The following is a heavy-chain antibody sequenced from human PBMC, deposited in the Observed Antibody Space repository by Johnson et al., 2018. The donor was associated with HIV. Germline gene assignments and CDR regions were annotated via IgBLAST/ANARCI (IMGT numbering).Heavy chain of an antibody. CDR1: GFTFSSYG. CDR2: IRYDGSKK. CDR3: AIPYFFDSGNYR. J-gene: IGHJ3*01. D-gene: IGHD4-23*01. Sequence: QVQLVESGGGLIQPGGSLRLSCAASGFTFSSYGMHWVRQAPGKGLEWVAFIRYDGSKKYSADSVKGRFTISRDNSKNTLYLQMNSLRAEDTAVYYCAIPYFFDSGNYRWGQGTVVTVSS. V-gene: IGHV3-30*02.